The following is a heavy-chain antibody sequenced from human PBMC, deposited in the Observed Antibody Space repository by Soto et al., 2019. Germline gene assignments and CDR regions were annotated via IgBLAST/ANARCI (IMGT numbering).Heavy chain of an antibody. CDR2: IHYSGST. D-gene: IGHD3-3*01. Sequence: SETLSLTCTVSGDSISTFYWSWIRQPPGKGLEWIGYIHYSGSTNYNPSLKSQVIISVDTSKNQFSLKLSSVTAADTAVYFCARVRSNLFDYWGQGXLVTVYS. CDR3: ARVRSNLFDY. J-gene: IGHJ4*02. CDR1: GDSISTFY. V-gene: IGHV4-59*01.